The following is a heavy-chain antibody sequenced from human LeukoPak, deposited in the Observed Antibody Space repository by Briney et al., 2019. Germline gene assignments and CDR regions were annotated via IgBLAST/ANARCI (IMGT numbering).Heavy chain of an antibody. CDR1: GGSISDYY. V-gene: IGHV4-4*09. D-gene: IGHD3-10*01. Sequence: SETLSLTCTVSGGSISDYYWTWVRQPPGKELEWIGYIYIGGTTNYNPSLKGRATISVDTSKSQFSLNLNSVTAADTAEYYCARGKGRFDYYMDVWGKGTTFTASS. CDR2: IYIGGTT. CDR3: ARGKGRFDYYMDV. J-gene: IGHJ6*03.